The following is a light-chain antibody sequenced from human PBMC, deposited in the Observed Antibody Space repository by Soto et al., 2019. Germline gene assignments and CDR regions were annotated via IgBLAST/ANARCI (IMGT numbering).Light chain of an antibody. Sequence: EIVMTQSPATLSVSPGERAALSCRASQSVSSNLAWYQQKPGQAPRLLIYDASNRATGIPARFSGSGSGTDFTLTISSLEPEDFAVYYCQQRSNWGITFGQGTRLATK. V-gene: IGKV3-11*01. CDR3: QQRSNWGIT. CDR2: DAS. J-gene: IGKJ5*01. CDR1: QSVSSN.